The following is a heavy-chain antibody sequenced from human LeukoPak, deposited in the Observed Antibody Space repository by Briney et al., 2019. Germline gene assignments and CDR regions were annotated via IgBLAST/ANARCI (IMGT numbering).Heavy chain of an antibody. V-gene: IGHV3-74*01. CDR3: ARESKESRSWYSDQKRFDP. CDR1: GFIFSSYW. J-gene: IGHJ5*02. CDR2: INSDGSST. D-gene: IGHD6-13*01. Sequence: GWSLRLSFASSGFIFSSYWMHWVRQAPWKGLVWVSRINSDGSSTSYADAVKGRFTISRDNAKNTLYLQMNSLRAEDTAVYYCARESKESRSWYSDQKRFDPWGQGTLVTVSS.